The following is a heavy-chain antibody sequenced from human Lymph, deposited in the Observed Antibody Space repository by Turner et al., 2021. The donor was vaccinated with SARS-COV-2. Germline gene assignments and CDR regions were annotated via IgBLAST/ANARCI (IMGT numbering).Heavy chain of an antibody. D-gene: IGHD5-18*01. CDR3: ARDLDTAGGMDV. CDR2: IYSGGST. Sequence: EVQLVESGGGLVQPGGSLRLSCAASGLTLSSKYMTWVRQAPGKGLEWVSVIYSGGSTYYADSVKGRFTISRHNSKNTLYLQMNSLRAEDTAVYYCARDLDTAGGMDVWGQGTTVTVSS. CDR1: GLTLSSKY. V-gene: IGHV3-53*04. J-gene: IGHJ6*02.